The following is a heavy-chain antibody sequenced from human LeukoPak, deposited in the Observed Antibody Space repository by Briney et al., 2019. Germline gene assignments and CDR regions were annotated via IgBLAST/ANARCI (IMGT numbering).Heavy chain of an antibody. CDR3: ARENYGDYSTRWFDP. D-gene: IGHD4-17*01. CDR2: ISSSSSTI. V-gene: IGHV3-48*01. CDR1: GFTFSSYS. Sequence: GGSLRLSCAASGFTFSSYSMNWVRQAPGKGLEWVSYISSSSSTIYYADSVKGRFTISRDNAKNSLYLQMNSLRAEDTAVYYCARENYGDYSTRWFDPWGQGTLVTVSS. J-gene: IGHJ5*02.